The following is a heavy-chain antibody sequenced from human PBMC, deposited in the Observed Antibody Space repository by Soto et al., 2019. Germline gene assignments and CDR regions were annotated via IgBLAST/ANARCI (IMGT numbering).Heavy chain of an antibody. Sequence: QVQLVQSGAEVKKPGASVKVSCKASGYTFTSYGISWVRQAPGQGLEWMGWISAYNGNTNYAQKFQGRVTMTTDTSTSTAYMELRSLGSDDTAVYYCARDNFYGDYVVRFDYWGHGTLVTVSS. J-gene: IGHJ4*01. D-gene: IGHD4-17*01. V-gene: IGHV1-18*01. CDR2: ISAYNGNT. CDR3: ARDNFYGDYVVRFDY. CDR1: GYTFTSYG.